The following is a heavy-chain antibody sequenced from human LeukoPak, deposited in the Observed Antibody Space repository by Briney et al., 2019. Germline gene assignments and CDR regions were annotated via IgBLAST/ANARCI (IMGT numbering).Heavy chain of an antibody. V-gene: IGHV3-7*01. CDR1: GFTFSDYY. CDR3: AKGGGYYYYYMDV. CDR2: IKQDGSEK. D-gene: IGHD3-10*01. J-gene: IGHJ6*03. Sequence: GGSLRLSCAASGFTFSDYYMSWIRQAPGKGLEWVANIKQDGSEKYYVDSVKGRFTISRDNAKNSLYLQMNSLRAEDTAVYYCAKGGGYYYYYMDVWGKGTTVTISS.